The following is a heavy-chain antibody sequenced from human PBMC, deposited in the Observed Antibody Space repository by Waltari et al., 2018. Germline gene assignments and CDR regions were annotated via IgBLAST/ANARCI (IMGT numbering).Heavy chain of an antibody. J-gene: IGHJ5*02. CDR2: IYYSGST. Sequence: QLQLQESGPGLVKPSETLSLTCTVSGGSISSSSYYWGWIRQSPGKGLEWIGGIYYSGSTYYTPTLKSRVTISGDTSKNQFSLKLSSVTAADTAVYYCARHWKKSGYRFDPWGQGTLVTVSS. V-gene: IGHV4-39*01. CDR1: GGSISSSSYY. D-gene: IGHD5-12*01. CDR3: ARHWKKSGYRFDP.